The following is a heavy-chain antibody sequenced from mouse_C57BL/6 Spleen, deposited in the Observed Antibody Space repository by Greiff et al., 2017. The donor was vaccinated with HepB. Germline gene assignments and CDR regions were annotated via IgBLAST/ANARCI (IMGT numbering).Heavy chain of an antibody. CDR1: GFTFSDYG. D-gene: IGHD2-3*01. V-gene: IGHV5-17*01. J-gene: IGHJ4*01. Sequence: EVQVVESGGGLVKPGGSLKLSCAASGFTFSDYGMHWVRQAPEKGLEWVAYISSGSSTIYYADTVKGRFTISRDNAKNTLFLQMTSLRSEDTAMYYCARLDGYYEGNAMDYWGQGTSVTVSS. CDR3: ARLDGYYEGNAMDY. CDR2: ISSGSSTI.